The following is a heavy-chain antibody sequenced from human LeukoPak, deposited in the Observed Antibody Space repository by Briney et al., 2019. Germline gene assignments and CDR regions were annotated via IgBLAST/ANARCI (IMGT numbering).Heavy chain of an antibody. CDR2: IKQDGSEK. CDR3: SRDKIVGATNFDY. D-gene: IGHD1-26*01. V-gene: IGHV3-7*03. J-gene: IGHJ4*02. Sequence: GGSLRLSCAASGFTFSSYWMSWVRQAPGKGLEWVANIKQDGSEKYYVDSVKGRFTISRDNAKNSLYLQMNSLRAEDTAVYYCSRDKIVGATNFDYWGQGTLVTVPS. CDR1: GFTFSSYW.